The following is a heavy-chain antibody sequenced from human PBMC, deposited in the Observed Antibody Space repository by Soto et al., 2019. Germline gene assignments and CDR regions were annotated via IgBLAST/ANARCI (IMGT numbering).Heavy chain of an antibody. V-gene: IGHV1-3*01. Sequence: QVQVVQSGAEVKKPGASVKVSCKASGYTFTSYAMHWVRQAPGPRLEWMGWINPGNGNTKNSQKFQGRVTITRDTFASTAYMELSSLRSEDTAVYYCARGASSVTTFYVERWGRGTLVTVSS. CDR1: GYTFTSYA. J-gene: IGHJ2*01. CDR3: ARGASSVTTFYVER. CDR2: INPGNGNT. D-gene: IGHD4-17*01.